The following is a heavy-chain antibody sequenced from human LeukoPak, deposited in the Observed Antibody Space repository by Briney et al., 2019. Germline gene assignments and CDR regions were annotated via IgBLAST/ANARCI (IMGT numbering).Heavy chain of an antibody. CDR2: INPNSGDT. CDR1: GYTFTGYY. Sequence: GASVKVSCKASGYTFTGYYMHWVRQAPGQGLEWMGWINPNSGDTNYAQKFQGRVTVTRDTSISTAYMELSRLRSDDTAVCYCARVGSSGWYVHPTLDYWGQGTLLTVSS. D-gene: IGHD6-19*01. J-gene: IGHJ4*02. V-gene: IGHV1-2*02. CDR3: ARVGSSGWYVHPTLDY.